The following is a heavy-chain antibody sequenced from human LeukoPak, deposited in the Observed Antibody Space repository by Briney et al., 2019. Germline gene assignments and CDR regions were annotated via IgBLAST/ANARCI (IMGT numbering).Heavy chain of an antibody. D-gene: IGHD1-1*01. V-gene: IGHV3-53*01. CDR3: AKCNLDNCREGFHI. Sequence: PGGSLRLSCAASGFTVSSNYMSWVRQAQGQGLDLVSSISVSSTTYYLDSVKGRFTISRDNSRNALYLQMTSLRAEDTALYYCAKCNLDNCREGFHIWDQGTIVTVSS. CDR1: GFTVSSNY. J-gene: IGHJ3*02. CDR2: ISVSSTT.